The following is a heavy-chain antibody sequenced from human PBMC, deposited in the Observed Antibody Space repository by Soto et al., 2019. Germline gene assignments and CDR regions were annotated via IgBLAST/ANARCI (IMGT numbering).Heavy chain of an antibody. D-gene: IGHD3-22*01. CDR2: ISYSGST. CDR3: ARAIDYYDSSGWGNWFDP. Sequence: SETLSLTCTVSVGSVSSGGYYWIWIRHPPGKGLEWIGYISYSGSTNYNPSLKSRVTISIDTSKNQFSLKLSSLTAADTAVYYCARAIDYYDSSGWGNWFDPWGQGTLVTVSS. CDR1: VGSVSSGGYY. V-gene: IGHV4-61*08. J-gene: IGHJ5*02.